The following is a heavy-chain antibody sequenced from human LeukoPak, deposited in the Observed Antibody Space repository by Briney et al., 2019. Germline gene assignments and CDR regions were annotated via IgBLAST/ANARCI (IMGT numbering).Heavy chain of an antibody. J-gene: IGHJ6*03. Sequence: GASVKVSCKASGGTFSSYAISWVRQAPGQGLEWMGGIIPIFGTANYAQKFQGRVTITTDESTSTAYMELSSLRSEDTAVYYCARGYPTSRAHYYYYYMDVWGQGTLVTVSS. D-gene: IGHD5-18*01. V-gene: IGHV1-69*05. CDR1: GGTFSSYA. CDR2: IIPIFGTA. CDR3: ARGYPTSRAHYYYYYMDV.